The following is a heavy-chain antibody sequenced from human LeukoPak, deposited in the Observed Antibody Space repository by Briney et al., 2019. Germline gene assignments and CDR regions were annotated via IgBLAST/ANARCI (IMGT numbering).Heavy chain of an antibody. CDR3: ARLLVGATWVDY. Sequence: SETLSLTCTVSGYSISSGYYWGWIRQPPGKGLEWIGSIYHSGSTYYNPSLKSRVTISVDTSKNQFSLKVSSVTAADTAVYYCARLLVGATWVDYWGQGTLVTVSS. J-gene: IGHJ4*02. D-gene: IGHD1-26*01. CDR1: GYSISSGYY. CDR2: IYHSGST. V-gene: IGHV4-38-2*02.